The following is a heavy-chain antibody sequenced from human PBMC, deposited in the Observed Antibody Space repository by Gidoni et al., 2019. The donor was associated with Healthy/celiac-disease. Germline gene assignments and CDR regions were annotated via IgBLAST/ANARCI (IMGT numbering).Heavy chain of an antibody. CDR3: ARDYDFWSGYSPYNWFDP. Sequence: QVQLVQSGAEVKKPGASVKVSCKASGYTFTSYAMHWVRQAPGQRLEWMGWINAGNGNTKYSQKFQGRVTITRDTSASTAYMELSSLRSEDTAVYYCARDYDFWSGYSPYNWFDPWGQGTLVTVSS. D-gene: IGHD3-3*01. CDR2: INAGNGNT. V-gene: IGHV1-3*01. J-gene: IGHJ5*02. CDR1: GYTFTSYA.